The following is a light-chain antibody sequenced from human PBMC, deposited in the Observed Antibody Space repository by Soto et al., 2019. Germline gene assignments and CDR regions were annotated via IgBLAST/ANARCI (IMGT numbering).Light chain of an antibody. CDR2: KAS. J-gene: IGKJ1*01. CDR1: QSISSW. V-gene: IGKV1-5*03. CDR3: QQYNSYCT. Sequence: DIQMYQSPSTLSASVGDRVTITCRASQSISSWLAWYQQKPGKAPKLLIYKASSLESGVPSRFSGSGSGTEFTLTISSLQPDDFATYYCQQYNSYCTFGQGTKVDI.